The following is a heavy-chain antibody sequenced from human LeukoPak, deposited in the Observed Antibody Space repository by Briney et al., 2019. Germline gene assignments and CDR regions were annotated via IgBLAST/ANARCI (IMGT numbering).Heavy chain of an antibody. J-gene: IGHJ3*02. CDR2: IYYSGST. V-gene: IGHV4-30-4*08. CDR3: AVRYCSGGSCYSDDAFDI. CDR1: GGSISSGDYY. Sequence: SQTLSLTCTVSGGSISSGDYYWSWIRQPPGKGLEWIGYIYYSGSTYYNPSLKSRVTISVDTSKNQFSLKLSSVTAADTAVYYCAVRYCSGGSCYSDDAFDIWGRGTMVTVSS. D-gene: IGHD2-15*01.